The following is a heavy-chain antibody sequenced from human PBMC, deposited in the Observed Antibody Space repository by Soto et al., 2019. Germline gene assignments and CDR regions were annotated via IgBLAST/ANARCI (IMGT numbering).Heavy chain of an antibody. D-gene: IGHD6-13*01. Sequence: SETLSLTCAVYGGSFSGYYWSWIRQPPGKGLEWIGEINHSGSTNYNPSLKSRVTISVDTSKNQFSLKLSSVTAADTAVYYCARSSAAAGRSFDYWGQGTLVTVSS. V-gene: IGHV4-34*01. CDR2: INHSGST. CDR1: GGSFSGYY. J-gene: IGHJ4*02. CDR3: ARSSAAAGRSFDY.